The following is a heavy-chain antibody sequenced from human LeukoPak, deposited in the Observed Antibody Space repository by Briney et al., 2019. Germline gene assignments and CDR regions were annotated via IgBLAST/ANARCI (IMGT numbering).Heavy chain of an antibody. CDR2: ISYDGSNK. J-gene: IGHJ4*02. CDR3: ARGVGPP. Sequence: GGSLRLSCAASGFTFSTYAMNWVRQAPGKGLEWVAVISYDGSNKYYADSVKGRFTISRDNSKNTLYLQMNSLRAEDTAVYYCARGVGPPWGQGTLVTVSS. CDR1: GFTFSTYA. V-gene: IGHV3-30-3*01.